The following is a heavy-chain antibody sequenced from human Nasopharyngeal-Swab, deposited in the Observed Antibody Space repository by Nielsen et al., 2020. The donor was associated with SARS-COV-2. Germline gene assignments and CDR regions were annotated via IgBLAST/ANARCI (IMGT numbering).Heavy chain of an antibody. J-gene: IGHJ4*02. CDR2: IYYSGST. D-gene: IGHD3-22*01. Sequence: SETLSLTCTVSGGSISSGGYYWSWIRQHPGKGLEWIGYIYYSGSTYYNPSLKSRVTISVDTSKNQFSLKLSSVTAADTAAYYCARYDSSGYYLFDYWGQGTLVTVSS. CDR1: GGSISSGGYY. V-gene: IGHV4-31*03. CDR3: ARYDSSGYYLFDY.